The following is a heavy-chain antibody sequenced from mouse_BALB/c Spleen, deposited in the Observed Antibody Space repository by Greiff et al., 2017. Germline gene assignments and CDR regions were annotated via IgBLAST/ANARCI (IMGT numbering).Heavy chain of an antibody. V-gene: IGHV5-17*02. Sequence: EVQVVESGGGLVQPGGSRKLSCAASGFTFSSFGMHWVRQAPEKGLEWVAYISSGSSTIYYADTVKGRFTISRDNPKNTLFLQMTSLRSEDTAMYYCARSTQGFDYWGQGTTLTVSS. CDR3: ARSTQGFDY. D-gene: IGHD6-1*01. CDR2: ISSGSSTI. J-gene: IGHJ2*01. CDR1: GFTFSSFG.